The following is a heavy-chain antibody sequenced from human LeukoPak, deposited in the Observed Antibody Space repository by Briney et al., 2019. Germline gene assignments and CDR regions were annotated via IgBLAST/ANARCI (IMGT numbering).Heavy chain of an antibody. J-gene: IGHJ4*02. CDR1: GGSISSYY. Sequence: SETLSLTCTVSGGSISSYYSRWIRQPAGKGLEWIGRIYTSGSTNYNPSLKSRVTMSVDTSKNQFSLKLSSVTAADTAVYYCARDDNWNSPGYWGQGTLVTVSS. D-gene: IGHD1-7*01. V-gene: IGHV4-4*07. CDR3: ARDDNWNSPGY. CDR2: IYTSGST.